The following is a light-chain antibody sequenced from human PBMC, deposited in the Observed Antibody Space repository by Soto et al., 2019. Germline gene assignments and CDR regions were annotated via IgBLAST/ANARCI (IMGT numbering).Light chain of an antibody. J-gene: IGKJ3*01. CDR1: QSVSSY. Sequence: EIVLTQSPATLSLSPGERATLSCRASQSVSSYLAWYQQKPGQAPRLLIYDASNRATGIPARFSGSGSGTDFTLTTSSLEPEDFAVYYCQQRSNWPAVTFGPGTKVDIK. CDR3: QQRSNWPAVT. V-gene: IGKV3-11*01. CDR2: DAS.